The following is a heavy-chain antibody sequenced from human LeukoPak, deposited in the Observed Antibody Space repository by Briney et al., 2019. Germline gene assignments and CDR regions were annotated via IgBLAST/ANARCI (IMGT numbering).Heavy chain of an antibody. Sequence: ASVKVSYKASGYTFTSYGISWVRQAPGQGLEWMGWISDYNGNTNYAQKLQGRVTMTTDTSTSTAYMELRSLRSDDTAVYYCARDLYRDSLPVSWFDPWGQGTLVTVSS. J-gene: IGHJ5*02. CDR3: ARDLYRDSLPVSWFDP. D-gene: IGHD4-11*01. V-gene: IGHV1-18*01. CDR1: GYTFTSYG. CDR2: ISDYNGNT.